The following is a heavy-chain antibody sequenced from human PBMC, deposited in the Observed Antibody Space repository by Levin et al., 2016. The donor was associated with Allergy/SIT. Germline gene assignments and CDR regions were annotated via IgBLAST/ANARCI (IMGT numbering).Heavy chain of an antibody. Sequence: VRQAPGKGLEWVANIKQDGSEKYYVDSVKGRFTISRDNAKNSLYLQMNSLRAEDTAVYYCARERRGPALRYYDTGKGGMDVWGQGTTVTVSS. CDR2: IKQDGSEK. CDR3: ARERRGPALRYYDTGKGGMDV. V-gene: IGHV3-7*01. J-gene: IGHJ6*02. D-gene: IGHD3-22*01.